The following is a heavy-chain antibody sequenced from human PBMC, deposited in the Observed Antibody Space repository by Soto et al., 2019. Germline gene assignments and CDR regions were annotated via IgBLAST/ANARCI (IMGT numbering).Heavy chain of an antibody. D-gene: IGHD1-1*01. Sequence: GGSLRLSCADSGFTFSNAWMNWVRQAPGKGLEWVGRIKGKIDGGTTDYAAPVKDRFTISRGDSKNTLYLQMSSLKTEDTAVYYCTSQLRFDSWGQGTLVTVSS. CDR3: TSQLRFDS. CDR2: IKGKIDGGTT. CDR1: GFTFSNAW. J-gene: IGHJ4*02. V-gene: IGHV3-15*07.